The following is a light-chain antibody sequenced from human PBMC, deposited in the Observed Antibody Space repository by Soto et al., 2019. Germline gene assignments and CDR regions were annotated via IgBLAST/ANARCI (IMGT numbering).Light chain of an antibody. V-gene: IGLV2-18*02. CDR2: EVS. J-gene: IGLJ7*01. Sequence: QAVVTQPPSVSGSPGQSVTIPCTGTSSDVGSYNRVSWYHQAPGTAPRLMIYEVSNRPSGVPDRFSGSKSGNTASLTISGLQAEDEADYYCASYTTHTARFVFGTGTQLTVL. CDR1: SSDVGSYNR. CDR3: ASYTTHTARFV.